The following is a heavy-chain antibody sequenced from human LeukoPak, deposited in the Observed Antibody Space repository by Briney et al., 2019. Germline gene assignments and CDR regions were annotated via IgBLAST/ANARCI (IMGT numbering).Heavy chain of an antibody. D-gene: IGHD6-19*01. CDR3: ARGPPAVAGMPTDY. CDR2: ISSSSSYI. Sequence: VGSLRLSCAASGFTFSSYSINWVRQAPGKGLEWVSSISSSSSYIYYADSVKGRFTISRDNAKNSLYLQMNSLRAEDTAVYYCARGPPAVAGMPTDYWGQGTLVTVSS. J-gene: IGHJ4*02. V-gene: IGHV3-21*01. CDR1: GFTFSSYS.